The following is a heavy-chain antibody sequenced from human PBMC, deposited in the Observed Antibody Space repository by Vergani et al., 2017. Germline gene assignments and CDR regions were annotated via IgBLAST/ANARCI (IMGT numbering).Heavy chain of an antibody. CDR2: ISGSGGST. CDR3: AKGTYYYGSGSYYTSWFDP. J-gene: IGHJ5*02. D-gene: IGHD3-10*01. V-gene: IGHV3-23*01. CDR1: GSTFSSYA. Sequence: EVQLLESGGGLVQPGGSLRLSCAASGSTFSSYAMSWVRQAPGKGLEWVSAISGSGGSTYYADSVKGRFTISRDNSKNALYLQMNSLRAEDTAVYYCAKGTYYYGSGSYYTSWFDPWGQGTLVTVSS.